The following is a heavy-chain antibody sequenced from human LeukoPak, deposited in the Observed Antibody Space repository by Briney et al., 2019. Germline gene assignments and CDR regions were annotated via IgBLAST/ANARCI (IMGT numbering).Heavy chain of an antibody. J-gene: IGHJ4*02. CDR3: VRDNRWASDY. Sequence: PGGSLRLSCAASGFTSRSYWMNWVRQAPGKGLEWVANIKGDGGEEYADSVEGRFTISRDNAKNSVYLQMNSLRAEDTAVYYCVRDNRWASDYWGQGTLVTVSS. CDR1: GFTSRSYW. V-gene: IGHV3-7*01. CDR2: IKGDGGEE. D-gene: IGHD4-23*01.